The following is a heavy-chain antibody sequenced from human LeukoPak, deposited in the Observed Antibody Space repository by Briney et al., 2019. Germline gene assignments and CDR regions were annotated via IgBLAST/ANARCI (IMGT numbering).Heavy chain of an antibody. V-gene: IGHV4-59*01. CDR2: IYYTGSS. J-gene: IGHJ4*01. CDR3: ASRKLGSDY. CDR1: GGSISSYY. Sequence: PSETLSLTCTVSGGSISSYYWSWIRQSPGKGLEWIGYIYYTGSSSYNPSLRSRVTISADTSKNQFSLKLSSVTAADTAVYYCASRKLGSDYWGQGTLVTVSS. D-gene: IGHD7-27*01.